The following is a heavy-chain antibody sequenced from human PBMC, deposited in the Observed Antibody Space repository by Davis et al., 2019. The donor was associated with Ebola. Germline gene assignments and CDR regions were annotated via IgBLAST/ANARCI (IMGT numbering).Heavy chain of an antibody. CDR3: ARGKIVVVPAAVVHYYGMDV. Sequence: SVKVSCKASGYTFTSYAMHWVRQAPGQRLEWMGRLIPILGIANYAQKFQGRVTITADKSTSTAYMELSSLRSEDTAVYYCARGKIVVVPAAVVHYYGMDVWGQGTTVTVSS. CDR1: GYTFTSYA. CDR2: LIPILGIA. J-gene: IGHJ6*02. V-gene: IGHV1-69*04. D-gene: IGHD2-2*01.